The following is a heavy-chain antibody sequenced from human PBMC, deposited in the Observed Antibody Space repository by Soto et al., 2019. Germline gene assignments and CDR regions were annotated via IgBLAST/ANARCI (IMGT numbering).Heavy chain of an antibody. Sequence: QVQLQESGPGLVKPSQTLSLTCTVSGGSISSGDYFWTWIRQPPGKGLEWIGYIYHSGTSYYSPSLKSRVSISVDTSRNQFSLNLSSVTPADTALYYCARERGISTMVDVWGQGTMVTVSS. CDR2: IYHSGTS. V-gene: IGHV4-30-4*01. D-gene: IGHD3-22*01. J-gene: IGHJ3*01. CDR3: ARERGISTMVDV. CDR1: GGSISSGDYF.